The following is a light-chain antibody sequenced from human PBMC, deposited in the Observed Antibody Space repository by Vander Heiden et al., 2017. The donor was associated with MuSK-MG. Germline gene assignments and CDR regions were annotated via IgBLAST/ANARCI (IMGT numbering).Light chain of an antibody. V-gene: IGKV1-33*01. CDR1: QDISNY. CDR2: DAS. J-gene: IGKJ4*01. CDR3: QQDYNLPLT. Sequence: DIQMTQYPSSLSASVGDRVTITCQASQDISNYLNWYQQKPGKAPKLLIYDASNLETGVPSRFSGSGSGTDFTFTISSLQPEDIATYYCQQDYNLPLTFGGGTKVEIK.